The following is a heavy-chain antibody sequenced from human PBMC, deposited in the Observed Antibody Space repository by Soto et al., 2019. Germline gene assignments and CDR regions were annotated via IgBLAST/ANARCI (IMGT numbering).Heavy chain of an antibody. CDR3: AKELGSSWYMGGGY. CDR2: ISYDGSNK. J-gene: IGHJ4*02. CDR1: GFTFSSYG. Sequence: GGSLRLSCAASGFTFSSYGMHWVRQAPGKGLEWVAVISYDGSNKYYADSVKGRFTISRDNSKNTLYLQMNSLRAEDTAVYYCAKELGSSWYMGGGYWGQGTLVTVSS. D-gene: IGHD6-13*01. V-gene: IGHV3-30*18.